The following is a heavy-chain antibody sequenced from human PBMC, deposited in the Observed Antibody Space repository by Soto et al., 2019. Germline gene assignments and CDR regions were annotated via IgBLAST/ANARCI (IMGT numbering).Heavy chain of an antibody. CDR2: IGAYNGDT. CDR3: ARDRGYSPDSFDI. J-gene: IGHJ3*02. CDR1: GYTFSTYG. D-gene: IGHD5-18*01. Sequence: QVQLVQSGGEVKKPGASVKVSCKASGYTFSTYGISWVRQAPGQGLKWMGWIGAYNGDTNYAQKLQGRVTMTTDTSTSTAYMELTSLRSDDTAIYYCARDRGYSPDSFDIWGQGTMVTVHS. V-gene: IGHV1-18*01.